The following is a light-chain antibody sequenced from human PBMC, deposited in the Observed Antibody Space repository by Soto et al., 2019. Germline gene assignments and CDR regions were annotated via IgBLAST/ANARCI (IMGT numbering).Light chain of an antibody. CDR3: QSFDSSLNISI. J-gene: IGLJ2*01. V-gene: IGLV1-40*01. Sequence: QSVLTQPPSVSGAPGQRVTISCTGRSSNIGASFDVHWYRHLPGTAPKLLIYDNTNRSSGVPDRFSGSKSGTSASLAITGLHADDEAEYYCQSFDSSLNISIFGGGTKLTVL. CDR1: SSNIGASFD. CDR2: DNT.